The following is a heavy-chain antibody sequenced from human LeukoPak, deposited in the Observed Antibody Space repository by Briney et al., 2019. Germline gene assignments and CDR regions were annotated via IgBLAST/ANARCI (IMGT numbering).Heavy chain of an antibody. V-gene: IGHV4-34*01. Sequence: PSETLSLTCAVYGGSFSGYYWSWIRQPPGKGLEWIGEINHSGSTNYNPSLKSRVTISVDTSKNQFSLKLSSVTAADTAVNYCARGYDVWSGSNAFNIWGQGTMVTVSS. CDR3: ARGYDVWSGSNAFNI. CDR2: INHSGST. CDR1: GGSFSGYY. D-gene: IGHD3-3*01. J-gene: IGHJ3*02.